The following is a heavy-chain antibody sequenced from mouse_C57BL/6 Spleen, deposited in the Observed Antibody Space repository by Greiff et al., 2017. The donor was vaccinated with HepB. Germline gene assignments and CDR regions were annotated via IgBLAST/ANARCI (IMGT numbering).Heavy chain of an antibody. Sequence: VQLQQPGAELVMPGASVKLSCKASGYTFTSYWMHWVKQRPGQGLEWIGEIDPSDSYTNYNQKFKGKSTLTVDKSSSTAYMQLSSLTSEDSAVYCCARSIYYGNSYAMDYWGQGTSVTVSS. J-gene: IGHJ4*01. V-gene: IGHV1-69*01. CDR3: ARSIYYGNSYAMDY. CDR2: IDPSDSYT. CDR1: GYTFTSYW. D-gene: IGHD2-1*01.